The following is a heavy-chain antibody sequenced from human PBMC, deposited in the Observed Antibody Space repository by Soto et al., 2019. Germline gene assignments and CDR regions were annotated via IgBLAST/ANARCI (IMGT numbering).Heavy chain of an antibody. J-gene: IGHJ1*01. CDR2: ISGNGDTT. D-gene: IGHD5-12*01. CDR1: GFTFSSSA. CDR3: AKIRGYDLGSTTFQH. Sequence: EVQLLESGGGLVQPGGSLRLSCAASGFTFSSSAMSWVRQAPGKGLDWVSAISGNGDTTYYADSVKGRFTISRYISKNTLYLQMNSLRAEDTAVYYCAKIRGYDLGSTTFQHWGQGTLVTVSS. V-gene: IGHV3-23*01.